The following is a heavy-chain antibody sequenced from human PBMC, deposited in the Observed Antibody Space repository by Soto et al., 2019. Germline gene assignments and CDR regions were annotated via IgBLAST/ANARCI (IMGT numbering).Heavy chain of an antibody. Sequence: PSQTLSLPCAVSGDSVSSNNIAWNWLRQSPWRGLEWLGRTYYRSKWYNEYAVSVRSRITINLDTSKNQFSLQLNSVTPEDTAVYYCARGRWSKFDYWGQGAQVTGSS. J-gene: IGHJ4*02. CDR1: GDSVSSNNIA. CDR2: TYYRSKWYN. D-gene: IGHD2-15*01. V-gene: IGHV6-1*01. CDR3: ARGRWSKFDY.